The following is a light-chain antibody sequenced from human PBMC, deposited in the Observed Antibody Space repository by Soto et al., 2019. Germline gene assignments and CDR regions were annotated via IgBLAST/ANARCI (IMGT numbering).Light chain of an antibody. Sequence: EIVLTQSPGTLSLSPGERATLSCRASQSVSSSYLTWYQQKPGQAPRLLIYCASSRTTRIPDRFSGSGSGTDFTLPISRLEPEDFAVYYCQQYGSSGYTFGQGTQLEIK. V-gene: IGKV3-20*01. CDR2: CAS. J-gene: IGKJ2*01. CDR3: QQYGSSGYT. CDR1: QSVSSSY.